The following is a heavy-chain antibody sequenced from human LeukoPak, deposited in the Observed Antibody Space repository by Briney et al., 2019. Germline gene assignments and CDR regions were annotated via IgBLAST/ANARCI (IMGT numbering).Heavy chain of an antibody. CDR2: INPNSGGT. J-gene: IGHJ4*01. D-gene: IGHD6-19*01. CDR3: ARDSDYSSGWLFDY. V-gene: IGHV1-2*02. Sequence: ASVKVSCKASGYTFTSYYMHWVRQAPGQGLEWMGWINPNSGGTNYAQKFQGRVTMTRDTSISTAYMELSRLGSDDTAVYYCARDSDYSSGWLFDYWGHGTLVTVSS. CDR1: GYTFTSYY.